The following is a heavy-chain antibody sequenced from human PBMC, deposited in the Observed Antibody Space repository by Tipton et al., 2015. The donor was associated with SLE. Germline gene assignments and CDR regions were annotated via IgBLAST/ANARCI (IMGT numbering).Heavy chain of an antibody. J-gene: IGHJ4*02. CDR2: IYISGST. CDR3: ARERSGSSNFDY. V-gene: IGHV4-4*07. Sequence: LRLSCTVSDGSISDYYWSWIRQPAGKGLEWIGRIYISGSTNYNSSLKSRVTISVDTSKKQFSLRLSSVTAADTAVYYCARERSGSSNFDYWGPGTLVTVSS. D-gene: IGHD2-2*01. CDR1: DGSISDYY.